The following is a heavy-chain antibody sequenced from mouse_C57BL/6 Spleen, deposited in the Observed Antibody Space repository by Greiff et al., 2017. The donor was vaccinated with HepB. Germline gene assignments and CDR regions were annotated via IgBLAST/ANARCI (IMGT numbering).Heavy chain of an antibody. J-gene: IGHJ2*01. CDR1: GYSITSGYY. CDR2: ISYDGSN. V-gene: IGHV3-6*01. CDR3: ARGGGLFDY. Sequence: VQLQQSGPGLVKPSQSLSLTCSVTGYSITSGYYWNWIRQFPGNKLEWMGYISYDGSNNYNPSLKNRISITRDTSKNQFFLKLNSVTTEDTATYYCARGGGLFDYWGQGTTLTVSS.